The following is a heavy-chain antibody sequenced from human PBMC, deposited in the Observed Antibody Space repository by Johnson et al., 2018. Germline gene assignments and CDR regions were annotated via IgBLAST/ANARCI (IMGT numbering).Heavy chain of an antibody. CDR1: GFTFSASW. V-gene: IGHV3-7*01. J-gene: IGHJ3*01. Sequence: QLLETGGGLAQPGGSLRLSCAASGFTFSASWMSWVRQAPGKRLEWVGCIKSDGSARYYVDSVEGRFTISRDNAQNSLFLQMNSLRADDTAVYYCVKGGGAFDVWGQGTMVTVSS. D-gene: IGHD2-15*01. CDR2: IKSDGSAR. CDR3: VKGGGAFDV.